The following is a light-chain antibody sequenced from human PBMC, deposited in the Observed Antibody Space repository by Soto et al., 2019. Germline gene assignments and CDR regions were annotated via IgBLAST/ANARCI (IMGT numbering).Light chain of an antibody. CDR3: SSYTSSSTSPYV. J-gene: IGLJ1*01. CDR1: SSDVGGYNY. Sequence: QSALAQPASVSGSPGQSITISCTGTSSDVGGYNYVSWYQQHPGKAPKLMIYEVSNRPSGVSNRFFSSKSGNTASLTISGLQAEDEADYYCSSYTSSSTSPYVFGTGTKVTVL. V-gene: IGLV2-14*01. CDR2: EVS.